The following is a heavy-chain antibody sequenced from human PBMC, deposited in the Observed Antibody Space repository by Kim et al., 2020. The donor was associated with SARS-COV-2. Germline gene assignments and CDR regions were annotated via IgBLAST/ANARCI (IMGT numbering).Heavy chain of an antibody. J-gene: IGHJ4*02. Sequence: GGSLRLSCTTSGFTFGDYAVSWVRQAPGKGLEWLTFITSKAHGGTTEYAASVKGRFTISRDDSKSIAYLQMNSLKIEDTAVYYCTREDSSGWDWSQGTLVTVSP. CDR1: GFTFGDYA. D-gene: IGHD6-19*01. CDR2: ITSKAHGGTT. V-gene: IGHV3-49*04. CDR3: TREDSSGWD.